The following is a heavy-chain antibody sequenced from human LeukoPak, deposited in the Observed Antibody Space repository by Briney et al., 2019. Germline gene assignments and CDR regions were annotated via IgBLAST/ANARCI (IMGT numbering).Heavy chain of an antibody. V-gene: IGHV4-30-4*01. J-gene: IGHJ5*02. CDR1: GGSISSGDYY. Sequence: SRTLSLTCTVPGGSISSGDYYWSWIRQPPGKGLEWIGYIYYSGSTYYNPSLKSRVTISVDTSKNQFSLKLSSVTAADTAVYYCARARAATGDNRFDPWGQGTLVTVSS. D-gene: IGHD2-15*01. CDR2: IYYSGST. CDR3: ARARAATGDNRFDP.